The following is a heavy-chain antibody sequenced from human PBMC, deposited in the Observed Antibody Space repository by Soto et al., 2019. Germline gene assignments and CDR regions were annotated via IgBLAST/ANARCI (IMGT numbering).Heavy chain of an antibody. CDR1: GFTFSNYA. J-gene: IGHJ4*02. CDR3: AKDHGTYASGGGDY. V-gene: IGHV3-23*01. Sequence: EVQLLESGGGLVQPGGSLRLSCAASGFTFSNYAMSWVRQAPGKGLEWVSTISGAGGATFYAGSVKGRFTISRDNSKSRLLRQLNSLRAEGTGIYYCAKDHGTYASGGGDYWGQGTLVTVSS. D-gene: IGHD3-10*01. CDR2: ISGAGGAT.